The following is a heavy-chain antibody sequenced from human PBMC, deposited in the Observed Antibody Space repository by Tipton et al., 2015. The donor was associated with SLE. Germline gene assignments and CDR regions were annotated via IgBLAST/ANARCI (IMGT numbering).Heavy chain of an antibody. Sequence: TLSLTCTVSGYSISTGLYWGWSRPPPGKGLDWIGHVSPSGDTNYNPSLESRVTISRDTPNNQFSLKVNSVTAADTAVYYCARAPRAGNYHYALDVWGQGTVVTVSS. D-gene: IGHD1-7*01. CDR1: GYSISTGLY. CDR3: ARAPRAGNYHYALDV. CDR2: VSPSGDT. V-gene: IGHV4-38-2*02. J-gene: IGHJ3*01.